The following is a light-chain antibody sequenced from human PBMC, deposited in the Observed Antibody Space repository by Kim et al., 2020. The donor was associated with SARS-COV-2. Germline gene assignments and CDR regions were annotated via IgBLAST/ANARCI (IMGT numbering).Light chain of an antibody. V-gene: IGLV1-40*01. J-gene: IGLJ2*01. CDR3: QSYNRNLTVFVV. CDR1: SSNIGAGYD. Sequence: QSVLTQSPSVSGAPGQRVTISCTGSSSNIGAGYDVHWYQQLPGTAPKLLIYGNMNRPSGVPDRFSGSKSGTSASLAITGIQAEDEADYYCQSYNRNLTVFVVFGGGTQLTVL. CDR2: GNM.